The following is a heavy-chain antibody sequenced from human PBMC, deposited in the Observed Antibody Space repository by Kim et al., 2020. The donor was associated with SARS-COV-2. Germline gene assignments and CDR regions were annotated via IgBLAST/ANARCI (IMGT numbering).Heavy chain of an antibody. J-gene: IGHJ5*02. D-gene: IGHD3-3*01. CDR2: MNPNSGNT. CDR3: ARVKSDRGEIRMFGVIISPGWFDP. V-gene: IGHV1-8*01. Sequence: ASVKVSCKASGYTFTSYDINWVRQATGQGLEWMGWMNPNSGNTGYAQKFQGRVTMTRNTSISTAYMELSSLRSEDTAVYYCARVKSDRGEIRMFGVIISPGWFDPWGKGTLVTVSS. CDR1: GYTFTSYD.